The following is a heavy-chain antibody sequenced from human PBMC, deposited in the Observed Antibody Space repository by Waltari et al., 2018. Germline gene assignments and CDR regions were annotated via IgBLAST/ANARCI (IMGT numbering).Heavy chain of an antibody. CDR1: GFTFSSYG. V-gene: IGHV3-33*06. D-gene: IGHD6-13*01. CDR3: AKEYIAAAGRDAFDI. CDR2: IWYDGSNK. J-gene: IGHJ3*02. Sequence: QVQLVESGGGVVQPGRSLRLSFAASGFTFSSYGMHWVRQVPGKGLEWVAVIWYDGSNKYYADSVKGRFTISRDNSKNTLYLQMNSLRAEDTAVYYCAKEYIAAAGRDAFDIWGQGTMVTVSS.